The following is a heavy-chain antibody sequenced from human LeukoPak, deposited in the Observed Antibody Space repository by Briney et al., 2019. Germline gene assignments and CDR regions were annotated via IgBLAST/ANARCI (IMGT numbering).Heavy chain of an antibody. D-gene: IGHD5-18*01. CDR2: TYYSGST. Sequence: PSETLSLTCTVSGGSISSYYWSWIRQPPGKGLEWIGYTYYSGSTNYNPSLKSRVTISVDTSKNQFSLKLSSVTAADTAVYYCARVMSGYSYGYPDYWGQGTLVTVSS. J-gene: IGHJ4*02. V-gene: IGHV4-59*01. CDR1: GGSISSYY. CDR3: ARVMSGYSYGYPDY.